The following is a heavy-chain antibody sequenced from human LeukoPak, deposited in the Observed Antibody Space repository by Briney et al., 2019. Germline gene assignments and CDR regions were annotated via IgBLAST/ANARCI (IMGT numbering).Heavy chain of an antibody. D-gene: IGHD4-11*01. V-gene: IGHV7-4-1*02. CDR2: INTNTGNP. CDR1: GYTFTSYH. CDR3: ARVPRPYSNYDFDY. J-gene: IGHJ4*02. Sequence: ASVKVSCKASGYTFTSYHINWVRQAPGQGLEWMGWINTNTGNPTYAQGFTGRFVFSLDTSVSTAYLQISSLKAGDTAVYYCARVPRPYSNYDFDYWGQGTLVTVSS.